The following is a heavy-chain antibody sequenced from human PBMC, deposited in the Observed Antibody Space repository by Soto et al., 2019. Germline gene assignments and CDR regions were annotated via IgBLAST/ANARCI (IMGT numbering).Heavy chain of an antibody. Sequence: SDTLSLTCTVSGGSVSSNSYSWGWVRQSPGKGLEWIGTIYSNDNTHYNPSLLSRVTISVDTSKNEFSLRLNSVTAADTAVYCAGLNGYCVSTKCHGYYGMAVWGQGTTLT. CDR1: GGSVSSNSYS. J-gene: IGHJ6*02. CDR3: AGLNGYCVSTKCHGYYGMAV. D-gene: IGHD2-2*03. CDR2: IYSNDNT. V-gene: IGHV4-39*01.